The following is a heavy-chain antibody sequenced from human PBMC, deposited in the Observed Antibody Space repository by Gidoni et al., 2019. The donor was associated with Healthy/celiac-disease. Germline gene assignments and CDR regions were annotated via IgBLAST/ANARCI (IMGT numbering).Heavy chain of an antibody. D-gene: IGHD3-22*01. CDR3: ARENYDSSGYY. CDR2: IYYSGST. J-gene: IGHJ4*02. V-gene: IGHV4-39*07. CDR1: GCSISSSSYY. Sequence: QLQLQESGPGLVKPSETLSLTCTVSGCSISSSSYYWGWIRQPPGKGLEWIGSIYYSGSTYYNPSLKSRVTISVDTSKNQFSLKLSSVTAADTAVYYCARENYDSSGYYWGQGTLVTVSS.